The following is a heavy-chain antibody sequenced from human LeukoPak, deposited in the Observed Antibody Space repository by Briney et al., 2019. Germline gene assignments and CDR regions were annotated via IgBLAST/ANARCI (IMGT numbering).Heavy chain of an antibody. J-gene: IGHJ4*02. CDR2: INPHSGGT. Sequence: ASVKVSCKASGYTFTDFHLYWVRLAPGQGLEWMGRINPHSGGTDSAQKFQGRLTMTRDTSISTAYLELSGLKSDDTAVYYCARDLRELLGYWGQGTLVTVSS. D-gene: IGHD1-26*01. V-gene: IGHV1-2*06. CDR1: GYTFTDFH. CDR3: ARDLRELLGY.